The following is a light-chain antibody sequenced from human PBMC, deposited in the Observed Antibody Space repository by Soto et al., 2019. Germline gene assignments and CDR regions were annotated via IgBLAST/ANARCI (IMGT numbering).Light chain of an antibody. V-gene: IGKV3-15*01. CDR2: GAS. J-gene: IGKJ2*01. CDR1: QSVNNN. Sequence: EIVMTPSPATLSVSPGERATLSCRASQSVNNNLAGYQQKPGQGTRLLIYGASTRATGIQARFSGSGSGTEFTLSIISLQSEDFAVYYCQQYNNWRPLTSGQGTQLEIK. CDR3: QQYNNWRPLT.